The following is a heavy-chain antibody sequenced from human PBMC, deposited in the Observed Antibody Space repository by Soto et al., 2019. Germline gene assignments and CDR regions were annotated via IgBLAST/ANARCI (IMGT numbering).Heavy chain of an antibody. Sequence: SETLSLTCTVSGGSISSSSYYWGWIRQPPGKGLEWIGSIYYSGSTYYNPSLKSRVTISVDTSKNQFSLKLSSVTAADTAVYYCASLRYYDILTGIFDYWGQGTLVIVSS. D-gene: IGHD3-9*01. V-gene: IGHV4-39*01. CDR1: GGSISSSSYY. CDR3: ASLRYYDILTGIFDY. J-gene: IGHJ4*02. CDR2: IYYSGST.